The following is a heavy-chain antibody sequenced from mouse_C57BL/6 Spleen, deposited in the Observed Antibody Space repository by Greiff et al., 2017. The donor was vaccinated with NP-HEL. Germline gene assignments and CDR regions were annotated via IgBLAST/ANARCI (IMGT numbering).Heavy chain of an antibody. CDR2: IYPGDGDT. Sequence: VKLQESGPELVKPGASVKISCKASGYAFSSSWMNWVKQRPGKGLEWIGRIYPGDGDTNYNGKFKGKATLTADKSSSTAYMQLSSLTSEDSAVYFCASEDYYGSSYRYFDVWGTGTTVTVSS. CDR1: GYAFSSSW. D-gene: IGHD1-1*01. J-gene: IGHJ1*03. V-gene: IGHV1-82*01. CDR3: ASEDYYGSSYRYFDV.